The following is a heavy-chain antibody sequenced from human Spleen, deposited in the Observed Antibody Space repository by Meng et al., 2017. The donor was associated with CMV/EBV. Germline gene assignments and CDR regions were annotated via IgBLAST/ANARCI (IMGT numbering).Heavy chain of an antibody. CDR1: GFIFRNYV. CDR3: ARVNSGGATTYYYFDY. CDR2: ISYDGSNK. D-gene: IGHD1-26*01. V-gene: IGHV3-30*04. Sequence: SGFIFRNYVMHWVRQAPGKGLEWVAVISYDGSNKYYADSVKGRFTISRDNSKNTLYLQMNSLRAEDTAVYYCARVNSGGATTYYYFDYWGQGTLVTVSS. J-gene: IGHJ4*02.